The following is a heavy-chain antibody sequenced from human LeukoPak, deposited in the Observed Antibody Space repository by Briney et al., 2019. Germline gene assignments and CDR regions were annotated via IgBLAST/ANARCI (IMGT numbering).Heavy chain of an antibody. CDR2: IVPIFGTA. V-gene: IGHV1-69*05. Sequence: SVKVSCKASGYTFTSYDINWVRQATGQGLEWMGGIVPIFGTANYAQKFQGRVTITTDESTSTAYMELSSLRSEDTAVCYCARGEGWFDPWGQGTLVTVSS. CDR1: GYTFTSYD. J-gene: IGHJ5*02. CDR3: ARGEGWFDP.